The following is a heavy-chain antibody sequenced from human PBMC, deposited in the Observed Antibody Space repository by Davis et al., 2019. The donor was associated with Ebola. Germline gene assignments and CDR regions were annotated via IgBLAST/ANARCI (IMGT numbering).Heavy chain of an antibody. V-gene: IGHV3-30-3*01. Sequence: SLRLSCAASGLTLSSYAMHCVSPAPGKGLEWVAAISYVGSHNYYADSVKGRFTISRDHPKNTLYLQMNSRRAEDTTVYYCARDQYCSSTSCYRPPNYYGMDVWGQGTTVTVSS. D-gene: IGHD2-2*01. CDR3: ARDQYCSSTSCYRPPNYYGMDV. J-gene: IGHJ6*02. CDR2: ISYVGSHN. CDR1: GLTLSSYA.